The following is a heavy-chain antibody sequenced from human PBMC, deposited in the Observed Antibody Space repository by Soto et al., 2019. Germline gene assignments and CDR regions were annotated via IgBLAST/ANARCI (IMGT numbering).Heavy chain of an antibody. CDR2: ISQDGTIA. J-gene: IGHJ4*02. Sequence: EVQLVESGGGLVQPGGSLRLSCAASGFAFGSYWMHWVRQAPGKGLVWVSRISQDGTIATQADSVKGRFPISRDNAKNTLYLQMNSLRADDTAVYYCLRDQRHWNEFADQWGQGTLVTVSS. CDR3: LRDQRHWNEFADQ. D-gene: IGHD1-1*01. CDR1: GFAFGSYW. V-gene: IGHV3-74*01.